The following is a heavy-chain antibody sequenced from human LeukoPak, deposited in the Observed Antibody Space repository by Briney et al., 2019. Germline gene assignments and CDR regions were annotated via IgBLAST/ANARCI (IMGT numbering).Heavy chain of an antibody. Sequence: GGSLRLSCAASGFTFSSYGMPWVRQAPGKGLEWVAVISYDGSNKYYADSVKGRFTISRDNSKNTLYLQMNSLRAEDTAVYYCAKSPSDIYGVHPFDIWGQGTRVTVSS. CDR3: AKSPSDIYGVHPFDI. CDR2: ISYDGSNK. V-gene: IGHV3-30*18. J-gene: IGHJ3*02. D-gene: IGHD4-17*01. CDR1: GFTFSSYG.